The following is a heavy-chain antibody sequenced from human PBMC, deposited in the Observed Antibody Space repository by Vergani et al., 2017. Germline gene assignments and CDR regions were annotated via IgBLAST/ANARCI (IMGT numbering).Heavy chain of an antibody. Sequence: EVQLVESGGGLVQPGRSLRLSCAASGFTFDDYAMHWVRQAPGKGLEWVSGISWNSGSIGYADSVKGRFTISRDNAKNSLYLQMNSLRAEDTAVYYCARRTGWLGGAFDIWGQGTMVTVSS. J-gene: IGHJ3*02. CDR1: GFTFDDYA. D-gene: IGHD6-19*01. CDR2: ISWNSGSI. CDR3: ARRTGWLGGAFDI. V-gene: IGHV3-9*01.